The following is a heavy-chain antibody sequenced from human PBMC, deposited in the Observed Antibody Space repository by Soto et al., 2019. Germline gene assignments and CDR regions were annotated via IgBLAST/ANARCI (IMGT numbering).Heavy chain of an antibody. CDR1: GFTFSSYG. D-gene: IGHD6-19*01. CDR3: AQNGQWLATPPVA. V-gene: IGHV3-33*06. CDR2: IWYDGSNK. Sequence: PGGSLRLSCAASGFTFSSYGMHWVRQAPGKGLEWVAVIWYDGSNKDYADSVKGRFTISRDNSKNTLFLQMNSLRAEDTAIYYCAQNGQWLATPPVAWGQGSLVTVSS. J-gene: IGHJ4*02.